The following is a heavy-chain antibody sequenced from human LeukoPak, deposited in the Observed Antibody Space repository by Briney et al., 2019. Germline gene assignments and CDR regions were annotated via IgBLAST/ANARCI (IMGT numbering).Heavy chain of an antibody. V-gene: IGHV4-34*01. Sequence: PSETLSLTCAVYGGSFSGYYWSWIRQPPGKGLEWVGEINHSGSTNYNPSLKSRVTISADTSKNQCSLKLSSVTAADTAVYYCARGRGAVAGYFDFDYWGQGTLVTVSS. J-gene: IGHJ4*02. D-gene: IGHD6-19*01. CDR1: GGSFSGYY. CDR3: ARGRGAVAGYFDFDY. CDR2: INHSGST.